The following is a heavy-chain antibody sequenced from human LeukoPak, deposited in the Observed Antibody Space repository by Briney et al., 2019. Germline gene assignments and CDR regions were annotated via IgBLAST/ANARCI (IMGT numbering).Heavy chain of an antibody. CDR2: INPNSGGT. J-gene: IGHJ4*02. D-gene: IGHD4-11*01. V-gene: IGHV1-2*02. Sequence: GASVKVSCKASGYTFTGYYMHWVRQAPGQGLEWMGWINPNSGGTNYAQKLQGRVIMTTDTSTSTAYMELRSLRSDDTAVYYCARMAVTTETDYWGQGTLVTVSS. CDR1: GYTFTGYY. CDR3: ARMAVTTETDY.